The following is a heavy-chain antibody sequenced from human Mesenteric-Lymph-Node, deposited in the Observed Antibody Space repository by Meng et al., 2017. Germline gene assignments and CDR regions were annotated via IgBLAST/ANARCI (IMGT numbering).Heavy chain of an antibody. CDR2: ISSSGST. V-gene: IGHV4-59*01. CDR3: ARGWMGATGWFDP. D-gene: IGHD1-26*01. J-gene: IGHJ5*02. CDR1: GGSISSYY. Sequence: GSLRLSCTVSGGSISSYYWSWIRQPPGKGLEWIGYISSSGSTSYNPSLKSRVTISVDTSKNQFSLKLNSVTAADTAVYYCARGWMGATGWFDPWGQGTLVTVSS.